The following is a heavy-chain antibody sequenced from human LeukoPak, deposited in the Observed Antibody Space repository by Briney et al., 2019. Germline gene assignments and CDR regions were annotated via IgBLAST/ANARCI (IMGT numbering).Heavy chain of an antibody. CDR2: IYYSGST. D-gene: IGHD1-26*01. CDR3: AREKTFGGSYYYFDY. CDR1: GGSISSYY. J-gene: IGHJ4*02. V-gene: IGHV4-59*01. Sequence: PSETLSLTCTVSGGSISSYYWSWIRQPPGKGLEWIGYIYYSGSTNYNPSLKSRVTISVDTSKNQFSLKLSSVTAADTAVYYCAREKTFGGSYYYFDYWGQGTLVTVSS.